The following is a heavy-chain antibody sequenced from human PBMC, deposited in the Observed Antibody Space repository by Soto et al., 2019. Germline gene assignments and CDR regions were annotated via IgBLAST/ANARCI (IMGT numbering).Heavy chain of an antibody. Sequence: SETLSLTCNVSGGSIDRSNYYWDWLRQPPGKGLEWIGTTYYNGNAYYNPSLRSRVTMSVDTSKNQFSLKLSSVTAADTAVYYCARVPGPWGQGTLVTVSS. CDR3: ARVPGP. CDR1: GGSIDRSNYY. CDR2: TYYNGNA. V-gene: IGHV4-39*07. J-gene: IGHJ5*02.